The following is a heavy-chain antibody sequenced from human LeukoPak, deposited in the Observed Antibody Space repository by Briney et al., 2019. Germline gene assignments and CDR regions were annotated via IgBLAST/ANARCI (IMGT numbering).Heavy chain of an antibody. V-gene: IGHV3-23*01. CDR3: ARTFGDYAHLDY. CDR2: ISGRTTTT. Sequence: PGGSLRLSCAASGFTFATSAMTWVRQAPGKGLEWVSAISGRTTTTYYTGSLKGRVILPRDNSRNTLYLQMNSLRADDTAVYYCARTFGDYAHLDYWGQGTLVTVSS. D-gene: IGHD4-17*01. J-gene: IGHJ4*02. CDR1: GFTFATSA.